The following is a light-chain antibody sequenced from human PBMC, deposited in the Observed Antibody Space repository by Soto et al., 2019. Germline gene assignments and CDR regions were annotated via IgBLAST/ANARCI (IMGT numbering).Light chain of an antibody. Sequence: EIVLSQSPGTLSLSPGERATLSCRTSHSVKSHVAWYQQKPGQAPRLLLYGASTRATGIPVRFSGSGSGTEFTLTISTLQSEDFAIYYCQHYNNWPPWTFGQGTMVDVK. CDR3: QHYNNWPPWT. CDR1: HSVKSH. CDR2: GAS. V-gene: IGKV3-15*01. J-gene: IGKJ1*01.